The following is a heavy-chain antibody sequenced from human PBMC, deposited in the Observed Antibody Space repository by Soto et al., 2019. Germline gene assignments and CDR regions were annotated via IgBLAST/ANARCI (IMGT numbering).Heavy chain of an antibody. CDR3: ARDSLSIAARPLDY. D-gene: IGHD6-6*01. CDR2: IIPIFGTA. Sequence: ASVKVSCKASGGTFSSYAISWVRQAPGQGLEWMGGIIPIFGTANYAQKFQGRVTITADESTTTAYMELSSLRSEDTAVYYCARDSLSIAARPLDYWGQGTLVTVSS. V-gene: IGHV1-69*13. CDR1: GGTFSSYA. J-gene: IGHJ4*02.